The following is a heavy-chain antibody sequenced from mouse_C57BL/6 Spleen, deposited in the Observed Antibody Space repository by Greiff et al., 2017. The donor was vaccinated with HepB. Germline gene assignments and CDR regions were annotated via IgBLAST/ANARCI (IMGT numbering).Heavy chain of an antibody. Sequence: EVQLQQSGPELVKPGASVKISCKASGYTFTDYYMNWVKQSHGKSLEWIGDINPNNGGTSYNQKFKGKATLTVDKSSSTAYMERRGLTAEDSAVYYCGYVNYAWFAYWGQGTLVTVSA. D-gene: IGHD2-10*02. CDR1: GYTFTDYY. V-gene: IGHV1-26*01. CDR3: GYVNYAWFAY. CDR2: INPNNGGT. J-gene: IGHJ3*01.